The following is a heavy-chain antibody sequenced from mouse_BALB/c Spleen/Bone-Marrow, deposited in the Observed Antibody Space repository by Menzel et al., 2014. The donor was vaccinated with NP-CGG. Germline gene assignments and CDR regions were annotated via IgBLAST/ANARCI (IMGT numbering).Heavy chain of an antibody. CDR2: INPSSGYT. CDR3: ARSLRWYFDV. J-gene: IGHJ1*01. V-gene: IGHV1-4*01. Sequence: QVHVKQSGAELARPGASVKMSCKASGYTSTSYTMHWVKQRPGQGLEWIGYINPSSGYTNYNQKFKDKATLTADKSSSTAYMQLSSLTSEDSAVYYCARSLRWYFDVWGAGTTVTVSS. D-gene: IGHD1-1*01. CDR1: GYTSTSYT.